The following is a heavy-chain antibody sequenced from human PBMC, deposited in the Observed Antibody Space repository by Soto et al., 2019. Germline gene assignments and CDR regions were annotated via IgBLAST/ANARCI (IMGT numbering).Heavy chain of an antibody. CDR2: VKSKTDGGTI. V-gene: IGHV3-15*07. J-gene: IGHJ5*02. CDR1: GFTFSNAW. CDR3: TRSGRDIVLMVYAKKFGGSNWSDP. Sequence: PGGSLRLSCAASGFTFSNAWINWVRQTPGKGLEWVGRVKSKTDGGTIDSAASVKGRFTISRDDSKSIAYLQMNSLKTEDTAVYYCTRSGRDIVLMVYAKKFGGSNWSDPWGQGTLVTVSS. D-gene: IGHD2-8*01.